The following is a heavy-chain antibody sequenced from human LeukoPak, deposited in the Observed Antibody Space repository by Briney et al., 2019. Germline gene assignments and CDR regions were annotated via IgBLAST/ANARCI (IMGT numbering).Heavy chain of an antibody. V-gene: IGHV4-59*01. J-gene: IGHJ4*02. Sequence: SETLSLTCTVSGGSISSYYWSWIRQPPGKGLEWIGYINYSGSTNYNPSLKSRVTISVDTSKNQFSLKLSSVTAADTAVYYCARVGGYSYGSVDYWGQGTLVTVSS. CDR3: ARVGGYSYGSVDY. CDR2: INYSGST. D-gene: IGHD5-18*01. CDR1: GGSISSYY.